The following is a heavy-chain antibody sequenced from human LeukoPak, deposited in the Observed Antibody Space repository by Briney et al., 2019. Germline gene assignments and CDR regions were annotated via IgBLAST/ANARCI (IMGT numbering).Heavy chain of an antibody. CDR3: ARDPGGYSSGSIDAFDI. Sequence: PSETLSLTCTVSGGSISSYYWSWIRQPPGKGLEWIGYIYYSGSTNYNPSLKSRVTISVDTSKNQFSLKLSSVTAADTAVYYCARDPGGYSSGSIDAFDIWGQGTMVTVSS. CDR1: GGSISSYY. V-gene: IGHV4-59*01. J-gene: IGHJ3*02. D-gene: IGHD6-19*01. CDR2: IYYSGST.